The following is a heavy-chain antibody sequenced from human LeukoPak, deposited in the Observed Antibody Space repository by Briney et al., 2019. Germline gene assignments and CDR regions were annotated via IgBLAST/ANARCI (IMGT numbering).Heavy chain of an antibody. CDR2: FDPEDGET. J-gene: IGHJ4*02. V-gene: IGHV1-24*01. D-gene: IGHD1-26*01. Sequence: ASVKVSCKVSGYTLTELSMHWVRQAPGKGLEWMGGFDPEDGETIYAQKFQGRVTMTEDTSTDTAYMELSSLRSEGTAVYYCATATTTQWELSYYFDYWGQGTLVTVSS. CDR3: ATATTTQWELSYYFDY. CDR1: GYTLTELS.